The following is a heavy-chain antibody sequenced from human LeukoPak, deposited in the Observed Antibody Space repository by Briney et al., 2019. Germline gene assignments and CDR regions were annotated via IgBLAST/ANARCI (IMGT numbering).Heavy chain of an antibody. V-gene: IGHV3-30*18. Sequence: GRSLRLSCAASGFTFSSYGMHWVRQAPGKGLEWGAVISYDGSNKYYADSVKGRFTISRDNSKNTLYLQMNSLRAEDTAVYYCAKARQRGIVYYYGMDVWGQGTTVTVSS. CDR3: AKARQRGIVYYYGMDV. J-gene: IGHJ6*02. D-gene: IGHD1-26*01. CDR2: ISYDGSNK. CDR1: GFTFSSYG.